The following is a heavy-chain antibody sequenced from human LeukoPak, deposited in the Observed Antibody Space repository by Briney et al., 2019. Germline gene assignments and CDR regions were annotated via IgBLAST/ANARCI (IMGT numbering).Heavy chain of an antibody. CDR1: GFTFDDYA. CDR3: AKVGGQQPSFDY. J-gene: IGHJ4*02. Sequence: PGRSLRLSCAASGFTFDDYAMHWVRQAPGKGLEWVSGIRWTSGSIGYADSVKGRFTISRDNAKNSLYLQMNSLRAEDTALYYCAKVGGQQPSFDYRGQGTLVTVFS. D-gene: IGHD6-13*01. V-gene: IGHV3-9*01. CDR2: IRWTSGSI.